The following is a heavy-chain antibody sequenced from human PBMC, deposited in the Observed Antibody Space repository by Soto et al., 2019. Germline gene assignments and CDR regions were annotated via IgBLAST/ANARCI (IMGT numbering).Heavy chain of an antibody. CDR1: EGGNSFSINNHY. D-gene: IGHD3-10*01. CDR2: IYYGGST. V-gene: IGHV4-39*01. CDR3: ARHRDYNRSGSWFDY. Sequence: PSETMSLTCTVSEGGNSFSINNHYRDRIRQPPGKGLEWIGSIYYGGSTYYNPSLMSRVTISADTSKNQFSLKLSSVTAADTAVYYCARHRDYNRSGSWFDYWGQGTLVTVSS. J-gene: IGHJ4*02.